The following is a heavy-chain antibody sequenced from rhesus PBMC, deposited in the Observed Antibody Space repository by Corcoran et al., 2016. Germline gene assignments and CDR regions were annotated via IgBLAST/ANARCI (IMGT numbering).Heavy chain of an antibody. Sequence: QVQLQESGPAVVKPSETLSLTCAVSGDSISSSNWWSRIRQSLGKGLEWIGGIYDSEGSTEYNPSLKRRVTITIDTSESQFSLKLSSVTAADTAVYYCARHLNTVIYFDYWGQGVLVAVSS. J-gene: IGHJ4*01. CDR2: IYDSEGST. CDR1: GDSISSSNW. CDR3: ARHLNTVIYFDY. V-gene: IGHV4-93*02. D-gene: IGHD4-23*01.